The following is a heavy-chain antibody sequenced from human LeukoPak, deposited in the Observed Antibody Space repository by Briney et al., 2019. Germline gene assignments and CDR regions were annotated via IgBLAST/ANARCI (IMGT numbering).Heavy chain of an antibody. Sequence: SETLSLTCTVSGGSISSSSYSWSWIRQPPGRGLEWIGYIYQSGSASYNPSLQSRVTISIDKSKNQFSLNLNSVTAADTAVYYCARNSYYDNSGEGAFDIWGQGTMVTVSS. CDR3: ARNSYYDNSGEGAFDI. J-gene: IGHJ3*02. D-gene: IGHD3-22*01. CDR2: IYQSGSA. CDR1: GGSISSSSYS. V-gene: IGHV4-30-2*01.